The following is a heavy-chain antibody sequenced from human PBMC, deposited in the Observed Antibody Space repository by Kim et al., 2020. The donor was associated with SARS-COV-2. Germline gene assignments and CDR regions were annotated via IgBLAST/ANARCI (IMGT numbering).Heavy chain of an antibody. Sequence: YAQKFQGRVTMTEDTSTDTAYMELSSLRSEDTAVYYCATDHWNDDWYFDLWGRGTLVTVSS. J-gene: IGHJ2*01. CDR3: ATDHWNDDWYFDL. D-gene: IGHD1-1*01. V-gene: IGHV1-24*01.